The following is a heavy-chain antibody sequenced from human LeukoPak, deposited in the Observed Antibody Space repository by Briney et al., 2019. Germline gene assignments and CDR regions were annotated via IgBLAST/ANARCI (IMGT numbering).Heavy chain of an antibody. Sequence: GGSLRLSCAASGFTFNNYGMHWVRQAPGKGLEWLAFIRYDGSNTYYADSVKGRFTISRDNAKNTLYLQMNSLIAEDTAVYYCARAVAGTRNAFDLWGQGTMVTVSS. CDR2: IRYDGSNT. J-gene: IGHJ3*01. D-gene: IGHD6-19*01. CDR1: GFTFNNYG. CDR3: ARAVAGTRNAFDL. V-gene: IGHV3-30*02.